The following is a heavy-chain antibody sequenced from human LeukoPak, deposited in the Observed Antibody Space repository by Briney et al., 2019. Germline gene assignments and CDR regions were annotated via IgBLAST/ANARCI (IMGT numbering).Heavy chain of an antibody. CDR2: IYYSGST. J-gene: IGHJ4*02. V-gene: IGHV4-39*01. Sequence: SETLSLTCTVSGGSISSGTYYWGWIRQPPGKGLEWIGSIYYSGSTYYNPSLKSRVTISVDTSKNQFSLKLSSVTAADTAVYYCARNSFEIKPLYYFDYWGQGTLVTVSS. CDR1: GGSISSGTYY. CDR3: ARNSFEIKPLYYFDY. D-gene: IGHD1-14*01.